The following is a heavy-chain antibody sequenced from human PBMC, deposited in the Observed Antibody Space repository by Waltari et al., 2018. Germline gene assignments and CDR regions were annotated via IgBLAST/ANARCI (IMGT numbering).Heavy chain of an antibody. V-gene: IGHV1-2*02. CDR3: ARMMRERLDY. Sequence: QVQLVQSGAEVKKPGASVKVSCKASGYTFTGYYMHWVRQAPGQGLGGMGWINPNWGGTNYAQKCQGRVTMTRDTSISTAYMELSRLRSDDTAVYYCARMMRERLDYWGQGTLVTVSS. D-gene: IGHD1-26*01. J-gene: IGHJ4*02. CDR1: GYTFTGYY. CDR2: INPNWGGT.